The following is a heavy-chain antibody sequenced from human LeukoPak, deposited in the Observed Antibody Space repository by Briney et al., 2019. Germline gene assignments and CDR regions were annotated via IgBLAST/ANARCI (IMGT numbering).Heavy chain of an antibody. V-gene: IGHV4-59*11. CDR2: NYYTGST. CDR1: RGSISSLY. Sequence: PSETLSLTCTVSRGSISSLYWSWIRQPPGKGLEWIGNNYYTGSTNYNPSLKSRVTISVDTSKNQFSLKLSSVTAADTAVYYCARGRGYSYGSPLDYWGQGSLVTVSS. J-gene: IGHJ4*02. D-gene: IGHD5-18*01. CDR3: ARGRGYSYGSPLDY.